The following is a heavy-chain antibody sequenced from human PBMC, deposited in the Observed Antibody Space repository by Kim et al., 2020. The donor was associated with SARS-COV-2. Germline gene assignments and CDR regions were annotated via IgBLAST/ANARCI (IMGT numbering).Heavy chain of an antibody. D-gene: IGHD6-19*01. Sequence: YVTSVKGRFTLSRDDAKNSLNLQMNRLRADDTAVYYCARGSGWIFDHWGQGTLVTVSS. CDR3: ARGSGWIFDH. J-gene: IGHJ4*02. V-gene: IGHV3-7*04.